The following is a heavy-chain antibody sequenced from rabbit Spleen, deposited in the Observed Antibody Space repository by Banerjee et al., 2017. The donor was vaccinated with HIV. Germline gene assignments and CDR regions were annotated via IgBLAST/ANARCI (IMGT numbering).Heavy chain of an antibody. Sequence: QELVESGGGLVQPGGSLKLSCKASRFDFSTYSMSWVRQAPGKGLEWIGYIVPIFGVTYYANWVNGRFTISSHNAQNTLYLQLNSLTAADTATYFCVRARPYPFVLWGQGTLVTVS. CDR2: IVPIFGVT. V-gene: IGHV1S7*01. CDR1: RFDFSTYS. CDR3: VRARPYPFVL. D-gene: IGHD1-1*01. J-gene: IGHJ3*01.